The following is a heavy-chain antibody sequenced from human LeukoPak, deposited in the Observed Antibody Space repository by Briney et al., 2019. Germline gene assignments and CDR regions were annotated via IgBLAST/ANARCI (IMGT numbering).Heavy chain of an antibody. D-gene: IGHD4-17*01. V-gene: IGHV4-38-2*02. Sequence: SETLSLTCTVSGYSISSAYYWVWIRQPPGKGLEWIGSIYHSGSTYYNPSLKSRVTISVDTSKNQISLKLSSVTAADTAVYYCASGPVHDYGDPNDAFDIWGQGTMVTVSS. CDR1: GYSISSAYY. J-gene: IGHJ3*02. CDR2: IYHSGST. CDR3: ASGPVHDYGDPNDAFDI.